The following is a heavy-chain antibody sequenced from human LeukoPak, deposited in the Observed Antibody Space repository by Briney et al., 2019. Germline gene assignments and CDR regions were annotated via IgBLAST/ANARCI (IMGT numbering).Heavy chain of an antibody. CDR2: ISSDGSST. D-gene: IGHD6-19*01. J-gene: IGHJ4*02. CDR1: GFTFNSYW. CDR3: ARALAVAGTGGHY. Sequence: GGSLRLSCAASGFTFNSYWMHWVRQAPGKGLVWVSRISSDGSSTSYADSVKGRFTISRDNAKNTLYLQMNSLRAEDAAVYYCARALAVAGTGGHYWGQGTLVTVSP. V-gene: IGHV3-74*01.